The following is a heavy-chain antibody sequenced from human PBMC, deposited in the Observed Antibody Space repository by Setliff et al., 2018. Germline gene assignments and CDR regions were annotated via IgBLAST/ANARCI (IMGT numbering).Heavy chain of an antibody. Sequence: VASVKVSCKASGFTFSSSTVQWVRQARGQCLEWIGWIVVGSGNTNYAQKFQERVTITRDMSTNTAYMELSSLRSEDTAVYYCARDYYDSSGPPAVGMDVWGQGTTVTVSS. CDR1: GFTFSSST. CDR3: ARDYYDSSGPPAVGMDV. J-gene: IGHJ6*02. CDR2: IVVGSGNT. D-gene: IGHD3-22*01. V-gene: IGHV1-58*01.